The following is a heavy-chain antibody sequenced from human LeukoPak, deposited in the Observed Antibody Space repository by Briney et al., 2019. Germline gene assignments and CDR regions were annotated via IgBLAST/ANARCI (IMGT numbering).Heavy chain of an antibody. CDR1: GGSISSSSYY. J-gene: IGHJ4*02. CDR2: IYYSVST. CDR3: ARVTGYTIEDYFDY. Sequence: SETLSLTCTVSGGSISSSSYYWGWIRQPPGKGLEWIGRIYYSVSTYYNPSLKIRDTISVDTSKNQFSLKLSSVTAADTAVYYCARVTGYTIEDYFDYWGQGTLVTVSS. D-gene: IGHD3-9*01. V-gene: IGHV4-39*07.